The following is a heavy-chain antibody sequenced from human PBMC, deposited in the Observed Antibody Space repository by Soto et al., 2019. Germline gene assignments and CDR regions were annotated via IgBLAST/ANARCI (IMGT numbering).Heavy chain of an antibody. J-gene: IGHJ4*02. CDR1: GFTFSRYG. CDR3: ARGLRAVAGTGRYFDY. CDR2: ISSSSSTI. D-gene: IGHD6-19*01. V-gene: IGHV3-48*01. Sequence: LRLWCAAAGFTFSRYGMNWVRKTPGKGPEWVAYISSSSSTIYYADSVKGRFTISRDNAKNSLYLQMNSLRAEDTAVYYCARGLRAVAGTGRYFDYWGQGTLVTSPQ.